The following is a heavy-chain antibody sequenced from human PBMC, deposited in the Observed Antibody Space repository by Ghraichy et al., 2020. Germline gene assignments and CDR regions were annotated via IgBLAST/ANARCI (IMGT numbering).Heavy chain of an antibody. CDR3: GRVFLDGFFDAGPFDS. D-gene: IGHD3-9*01. CDR2: ISTSGST. CDR1: GGSIRSGPYS. V-gene: IGHV4-30-4*07. Sequence: PSETLSLTCAVSGGSIRSGPYSWSWIRQPPGKGLEWIGYISTSGSTYFNPSLESRITISVDTSKNHFSLELTSVTAADTAVYYCGRVFLDGFFDAGPFDSWGQGTLVTVSS. J-gene: IGHJ4*02.